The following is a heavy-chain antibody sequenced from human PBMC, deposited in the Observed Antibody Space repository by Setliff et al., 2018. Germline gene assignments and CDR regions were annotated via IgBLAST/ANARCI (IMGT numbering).Heavy chain of an antibody. CDR3: ASLQFLGTHDAFDI. V-gene: IGHV3-74*01. J-gene: IGHJ3*02. CDR1: GFTFSSYW. Sequence: GGSLRLSCAASGFTFSSYWMHWVRQAPGKGLVWVSRINSDGSSTSYADSVKGRFTIPRDNAKNTLYLQMNSLRAEDTAVYYCASLQFLGTHDAFDIWGQGTMVTVSS. D-gene: IGHD7-27*01. CDR2: INSDGSST.